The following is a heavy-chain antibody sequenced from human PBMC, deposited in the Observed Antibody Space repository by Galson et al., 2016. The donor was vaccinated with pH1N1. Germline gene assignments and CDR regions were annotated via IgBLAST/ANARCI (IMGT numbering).Heavy chain of an antibody. J-gene: IGHJ4*02. CDR2: INPSGGST. D-gene: IGHD2-15*01. CDR1: GNTFTSYY. V-gene: IGHV1-46*01. CDR3: AREERWRGYGSCGGCYDGVYYFDY. Sequence: SVKVSCKASGNTFTSYYMHGVRQAPGQGLEWMGTINPSGGSTSYAQTFKGRVTMTRDTSTSTVYMELSSLRSEDTAGYYCAREERWRGYGSCGGCYDGVYYFDYWGQGTLVTVSS.